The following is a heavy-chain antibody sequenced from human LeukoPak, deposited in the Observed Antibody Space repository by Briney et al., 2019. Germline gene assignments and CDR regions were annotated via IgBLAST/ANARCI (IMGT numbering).Heavy chain of an antibody. CDR1: GFTFDDYA. CDR3: AKAVGSGYSYGTFDY. Sequence: GGSLRLSCAASGFTFDDYAMHWVRQAPGKGLEGVSGISWNSGSIGYADSVKGRFTISRDNAKNSLYLQMNSLRVEDMALYYCAKAVGSGYSYGTFDYWGQGTLVTVSS. D-gene: IGHD5-18*01. CDR2: ISWNSGSI. V-gene: IGHV3-9*03. J-gene: IGHJ4*02.